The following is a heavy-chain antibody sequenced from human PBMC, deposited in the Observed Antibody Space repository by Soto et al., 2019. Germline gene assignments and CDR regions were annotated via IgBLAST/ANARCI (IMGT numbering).Heavy chain of an antibody. CDR1: RYSFNSYW. Sequence: GESLKISCKGSRYSFNSYWIGWVRQMPGKGLEWMGIIYPGDSDTRYSPSFQGQVTISADKSISTAYLQWSSLKASDTAMYYCARSYYDILTGYSSPYGMDFWGQGTTVTVSS. J-gene: IGHJ6*02. CDR3: ARSYYDILTGYSSPYGMDF. V-gene: IGHV5-51*01. D-gene: IGHD3-9*01. CDR2: IYPGDSDT.